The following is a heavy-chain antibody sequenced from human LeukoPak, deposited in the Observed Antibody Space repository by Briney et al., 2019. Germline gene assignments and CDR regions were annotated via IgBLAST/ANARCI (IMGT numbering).Heavy chain of an antibody. J-gene: IGHJ4*02. CDR2: IYYSGST. D-gene: IGHD6-6*01. CDR3: ARHAGSSPFDY. V-gene: IGHV4-59*01. Sequence: SETLSLTCTVSGGSISSYYWSWIRQPPGKGLEWIGYIYYSGSTNYNPSLKSRVTISVDTSKNQFSLKLSSVTAADTAVYYCARHAGSSPFDYWGQGTLVTASS. CDR1: GGSISSYY.